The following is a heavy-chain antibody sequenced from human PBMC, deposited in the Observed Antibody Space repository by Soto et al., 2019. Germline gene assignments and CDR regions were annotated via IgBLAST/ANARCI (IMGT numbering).Heavy chain of an antibody. CDR1: GYTFTGYY. J-gene: IGHJ4*02. CDR2: INPNSGGT. D-gene: IGHD3-22*01. CDR3: ARGPRPLNTYYYDSSGYSAPYFDY. Sequence: GASVKVSCKASGYTFTGYYMHWVRQAPGQGLEWMGWINPNSGGTNYAQKFQGWVTMTRDTSISTAYMELSRLRSDDTAVYYCARGPRPLNTYYYDSSGYSAPYFDYWGQGTLVTVSS. V-gene: IGHV1-2*04.